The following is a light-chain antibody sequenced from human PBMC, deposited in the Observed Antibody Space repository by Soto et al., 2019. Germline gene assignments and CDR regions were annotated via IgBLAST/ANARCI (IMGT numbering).Light chain of an antibody. V-gene: IGLV1-51*01. CDR1: SSNIGGNS. J-gene: IGLJ1*01. CDR2: DDN. CDR3: GTWDSSLSAGV. Sequence: QSVLTQPPSVSAAPGQKVTISCSGSSSNIGGNSVSWYQQLPGTAPKLLIYDDNKRPSGIPDRFSGSKSGTSATLGITGLQTGDEADYYCGTWDSSLSAGVFGPGTKVTVL.